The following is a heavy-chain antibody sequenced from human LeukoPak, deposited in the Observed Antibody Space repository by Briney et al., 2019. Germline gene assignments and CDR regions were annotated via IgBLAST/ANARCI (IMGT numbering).Heavy chain of an antibody. CDR1: GYSFTNYW. V-gene: IGHV5-51*01. CDR3: ANFYGDKDSDFAY. D-gene: IGHD4-23*01. CDR2: IHPGNSDI. J-gene: IGHJ4*02. Sequence: GESLKISCKGSGYSFTNYWIGWVRQMPGKGLEWMAIIHPGNSDIRYSPSFEGQVTISADKSISTAYLQWSSLKASDSAMYYCANFYGDKDSDFAYWGQGTLVTVSS.